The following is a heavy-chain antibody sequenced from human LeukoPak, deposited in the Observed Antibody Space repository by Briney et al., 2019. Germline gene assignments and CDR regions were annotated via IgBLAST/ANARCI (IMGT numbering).Heavy chain of an antibody. D-gene: IGHD3-10*01. CDR3: AKGYGSGSYSVDY. CDR1: GFTFSSYG. V-gene: IGHV3-30*18. CDR2: ISYDGSNK. Sequence: PGGSLRLSCAASGFTFSSYGLHWVRQAPGKGLEWVTFISYDGSNKYYADSVKGRFTISRGNSENTLYLQMNSLRVEDTAMYHCAKGYGSGSYSVDYWGQGTLVTVSS. J-gene: IGHJ4*02.